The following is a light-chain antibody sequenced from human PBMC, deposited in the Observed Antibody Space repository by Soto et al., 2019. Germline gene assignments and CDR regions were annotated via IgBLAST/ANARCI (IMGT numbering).Light chain of an antibody. V-gene: IGLV2-23*02. Sequence: QSALTQPASVSGSPGQSITISCTGSSGDIGNYDLVSWYQQIPGRAPKLMIFEVSRRPSGVSERFSGSKSGNTASLTISGLQAEDEADFHCSSYAGGGAWVFGGGNKLTVL. CDR2: EVS. J-gene: IGLJ3*02. CDR3: SSYAGGGAWV. CDR1: SGDIGNYDL.